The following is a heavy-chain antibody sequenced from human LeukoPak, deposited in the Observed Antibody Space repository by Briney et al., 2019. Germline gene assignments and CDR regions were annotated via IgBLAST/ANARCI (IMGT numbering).Heavy chain of an antibody. Sequence: GGSLRLPCAASGFTFSSYAMHWVRQAPGKGLEWVAVISYDGSNKYYADSVKGRFTITRDNSKNTLYLQMNSLRAEDTAVYYCAGQWGIAVAVGDFDYWDQGTLVTVSS. CDR1: GFTFSSYA. V-gene: IGHV3-30-3*01. CDR3: AGQWGIAVAVGDFDY. CDR2: ISYDGSNK. D-gene: IGHD6-19*01. J-gene: IGHJ4*02.